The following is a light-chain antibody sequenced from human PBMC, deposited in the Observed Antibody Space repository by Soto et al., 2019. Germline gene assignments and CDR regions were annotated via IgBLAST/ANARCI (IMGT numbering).Light chain of an antibody. CDR2: HAS. CDR3: QQYGASLLT. V-gene: IGKV3-20*01. CDR1: QSICSSY. J-gene: IGKJ4*01. Sequence: ENVLTQSPGTLSLSTGERATLSCRASQSICSSYLAWYQQKPGQTPRLLIYHASNSATGIAERFSGSGSGTDFTLIISRLEPEDFAGYYCQQYGASLLTFGGGTKVEIK.